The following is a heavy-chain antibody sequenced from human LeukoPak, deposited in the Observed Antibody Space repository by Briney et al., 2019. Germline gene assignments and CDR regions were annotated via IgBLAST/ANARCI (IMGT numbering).Heavy chain of an antibody. CDR1: GYSISSGYY. V-gene: IGHV4-38-2*02. J-gene: IGHJ4*02. CDR2: LYHSGSS. D-gene: IGHD5-18*01. CDR3: ARPRLTAMALFAY. Sequence: SETLSLTCTVSGYSISSGYYWGWIRQPPGKGLEWIGSLYHSGSSYYNPSLKSRVNISVDTSKNQFSLKLSSVTAAHTAVYYCARPRLTAMALFAYWGQGTLVTVSS.